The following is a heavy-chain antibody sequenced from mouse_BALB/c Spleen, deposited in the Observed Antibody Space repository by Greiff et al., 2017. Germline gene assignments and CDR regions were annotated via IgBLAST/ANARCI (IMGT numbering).Heavy chain of an antibody. CDR3: TALYYYAMDY. J-gene: IGHJ4*01. V-gene: IGHV1-87*01. CDR1: GYTFTSYW. Sequence: VKLQESGAELARPGASVKLSCKASGYTFTSYWMQWVKQRPGQGLEWIGAIYPGDGDTRYTQKFKGKATLTADKSSSTAYMQLSSLASEDSAVYYCTALYYYAMDYWGQGTSVTVSS. CDR2: IYPGDGDT. D-gene: IGHD1-2*01.